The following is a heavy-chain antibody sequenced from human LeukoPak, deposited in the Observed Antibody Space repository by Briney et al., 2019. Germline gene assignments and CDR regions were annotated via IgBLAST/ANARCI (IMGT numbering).Heavy chain of an antibody. Sequence: GGSLRLSCVGSGFTFSNYQMNWVRQAPGKGREWGAKIKQDGGEKHYVDSVKGRFTISRDNANNSLYLQTSTLSAEDTAVYYCARWFSGSGGWVLDYWGQGTLVTVSS. J-gene: IGHJ4*02. D-gene: IGHD3-10*01. V-gene: IGHV3-7*05. CDR1: GFTFSNYQ. CDR3: ARWFSGSGGWVLDY. CDR2: IKQDGGEK.